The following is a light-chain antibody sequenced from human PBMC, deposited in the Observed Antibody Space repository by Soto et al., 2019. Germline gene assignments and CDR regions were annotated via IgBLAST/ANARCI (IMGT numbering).Light chain of an antibody. V-gene: IGKV3-11*01. CDR2: DAS. CDR1: QSVSSY. Sequence: EIVLTQSPATLSLSPGQRATLSCRASQSVSSYLAWYQQKPGQAPRLLIYDASNRATGIPARFSGSGSGTDFTLTISSREHEDFAVYYCQQRSNWPPYTFGQGNKLEIK. CDR3: QQRSNWPPYT. J-gene: IGKJ2*01.